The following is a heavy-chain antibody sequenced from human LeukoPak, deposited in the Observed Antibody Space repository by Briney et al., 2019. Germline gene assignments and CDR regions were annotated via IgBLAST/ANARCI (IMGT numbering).Heavy chain of an antibody. CDR3: ARDLHYYDSSGLGY. V-gene: IGHV1-69*04. D-gene: IGHD3-22*01. Sequence: ASVKVSCKASGGTFSSYAISWVRQAPGQGLEWMGRIIPILGIANYAQKFQGRVTITADKSTSTAYMELSSLRSEDTAVYFCARDLHYYDSSGLGYWGQGTLVTVSS. J-gene: IGHJ4*02. CDR1: GGTFSSYA. CDR2: IIPILGIA.